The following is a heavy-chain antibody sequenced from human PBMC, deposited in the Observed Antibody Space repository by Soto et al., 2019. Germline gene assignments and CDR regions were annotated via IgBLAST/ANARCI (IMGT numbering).Heavy chain of an antibody. Sequence: PSETLSLTCTVSGGSISSGGYFWSWIRQHPGKGLEWIGSIYYSGSTYYNPSLKSRVTISVDTSKNQFSLKLSSVTAADTAVYYCAREGAAPYYYYGMDVWGQGTTVTVSS. V-gene: IGHV4-31*02. J-gene: IGHJ6*02. CDR3: AREGAAPYYYYGMDV. D-gene: IGHD6-6*01. CDR2: IYYSGST. CDR1: GGSISSGGYF.